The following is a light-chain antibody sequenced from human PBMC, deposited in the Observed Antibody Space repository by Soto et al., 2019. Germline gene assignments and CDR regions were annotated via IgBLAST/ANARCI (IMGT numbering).Light chain of an antibody. J-gene: IGKJ1*01. CDR1: QSISSY. CDR2: AAS. CDR3: QQSYSTPWT. V-gene: IGKV1-39*01. Sequence: DIQMTQSPSSLSASVGDRVTITCRASQSISSYFNWYQQKPGKAPKLLIYAASSLQSGVPSRFSGSGSGTDFTLTISSLQPEDFASYYCQQSYSTPWTFGQRTKVDIK.